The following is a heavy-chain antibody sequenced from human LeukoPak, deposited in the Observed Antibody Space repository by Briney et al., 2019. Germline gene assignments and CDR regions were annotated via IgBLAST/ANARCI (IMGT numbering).Heavy chain of an antibody. CDR3: SRGLDSRKLGY. V-gene: IGHV4-31*03. D-gene: IGHD3-22*01. Sequence: SETLSLTCTVSGASFSSGDQYWIWIPQSPGKGLEWIGSIHPSGTLYNNPSLEGRFTISIDTSKNQFSLNLNSVTAADTAVYFCSRGLDSRKLGYWGQGTLVTVSS. CDR1: GASFSSGDQY. J-gene: IGHJ4*02. CDR2: IHPSGTL.